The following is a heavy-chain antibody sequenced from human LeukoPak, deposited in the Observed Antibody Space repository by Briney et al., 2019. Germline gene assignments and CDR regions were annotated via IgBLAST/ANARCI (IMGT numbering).Heavy chain of an antibody. J-gene: IGHJ4*02. CDR2: IKQDGSEK. CDR3: ARGQMVRAVTFFPD. Sequence: GGSLRLSCAASGFTFSSYWMSWVRQAPGKGLEWVANIKQDGSEKYYVNSVKGRFTISRDNAKNSLYLQMNSLRAEDTAVYYCARGQMVRAVTFFPDWGQGTLVTVSS. D-gene: IGHD3-10*01. V-gene: IGHV3-7*01. CDR1: GFTFSSYW.